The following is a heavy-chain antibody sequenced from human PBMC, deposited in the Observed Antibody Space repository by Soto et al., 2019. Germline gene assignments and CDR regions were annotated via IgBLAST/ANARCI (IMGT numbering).Heavy chain of an antibody. J-gene: IGHJ6*02. D-gene: IGHD3-3*01. CDR2: IIPIFGTA. V-gene: IGHV1-69*13. Sequence: SVKVSCKASGGTFSSYAISWVRQAPGQGLEWMGGIIPIFGTANYAQKFQGRVTITADESTSTAYMELSSLRSEDTAVYYCAISSYDFWSGPTLWYYGMDVWGQGTTVTVSS. CDR3: AISSYDFWSGPTLWYYGMDV. CDR1: GGTFSSYA.